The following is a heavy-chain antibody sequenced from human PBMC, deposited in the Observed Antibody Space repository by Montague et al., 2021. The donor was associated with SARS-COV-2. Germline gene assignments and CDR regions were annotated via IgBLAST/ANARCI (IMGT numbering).Heavy chain of an antibody. Sequence: SETLSLTCAVSGVSITSTNWWSLVRQPPGKGLEWIGEISYGGIATYNPSLKSRATISMERSRNLFSLKLSSVTAADTAIYYCAGKVLTVPADYWGQGTLVTVS. CDR1: GVSITSTNW. CDR3: AGKVLTVPADY. D-gene: IGHD4-11*01. CDR2: ISYGGIA. V-gene: IGHV4-4*02. J-gene: IGHJ4*02.